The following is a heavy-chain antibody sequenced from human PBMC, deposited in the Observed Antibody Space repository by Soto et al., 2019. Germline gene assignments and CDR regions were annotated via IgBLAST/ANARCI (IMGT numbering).Heavy chain of an antibody. CDR1: GGSISSSSYY. D-gene: IGHD5-18*01. CDR2: IYYSGST. J-gene: IGHJ4*02. CDR3: ASLPDGDTAMSGIDY. Sequence: QLQLQESGPGLVKPSETLSLTCTVSGGSISSSSYYWGWIRQPPGKGLEWIGSIYYSGSTYYNPSLKSRVTISVDTSKNQFSLKLSSVTAADTAVYYCASLPDGDTAMSGIDYWGQGTLVTVSS. V-gene: IGHV4-39*01.